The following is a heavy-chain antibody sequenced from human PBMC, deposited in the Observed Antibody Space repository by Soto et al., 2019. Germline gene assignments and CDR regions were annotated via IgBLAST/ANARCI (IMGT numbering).Heavy chain of an antibody. D-gene: IGHD6-19*01. CDR3: TQAETGRYSCSGKSYGSDY. V-gene: IGHV3-7*01. J-gene: IGHJ4*02. CDR1: GFTFSHCW. Sequence: EEHLGESGGGLVQPGGSLRLSCATSGFTFSHCWMSWVRQAPGKGLEWVANINQDGSEQYYVDSVKGRFTVSRDNAKNSLYLEMNNLRADDTAMYYCTQAETGRYSCSGKSYGSDYWGQGTLVTVSS. CDR2: INQDGSEQ.